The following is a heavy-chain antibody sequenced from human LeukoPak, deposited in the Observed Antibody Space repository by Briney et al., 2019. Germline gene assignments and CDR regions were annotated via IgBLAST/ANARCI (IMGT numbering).Heavy chain of an antibody. D-gene: IGHD1-26*01. V-gene: IGHV3-64D*06. Sequence: GGSLRLSCVASGLTIGSRYMNWVRQAPGKGLEYVSAITSSGGGTYYADSVKGRFTISRDNSKNTLYLQMTSLRAEDTAVYYCVKTSGSYYYDFWGQGTLVTVSS. CDR1: GLTIGSRY. CDR3: VKTSGSYYYDF. J-gene: IGHJ4*02. CDR2: ITSSGGGT.